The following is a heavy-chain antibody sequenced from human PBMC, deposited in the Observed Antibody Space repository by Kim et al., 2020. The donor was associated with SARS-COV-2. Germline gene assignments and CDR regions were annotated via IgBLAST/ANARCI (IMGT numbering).Heavy chain of an antibody. Sequence: NKYYADSVKGRFTISRDNSKNTLYLQMNSLRAEDTAVYYCARLLDYFDYWGQGTLVTVSS. CDR3: ARLLDYFDY. D-gene: IGHD1-26*01. J-gene: IGHJ4*02. V-gene: IGHV3-33*01. CDR2: NK.